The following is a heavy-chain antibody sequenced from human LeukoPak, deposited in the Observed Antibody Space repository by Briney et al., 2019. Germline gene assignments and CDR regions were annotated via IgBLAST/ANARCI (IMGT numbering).Heavy chain of an antibody. D-gene: IGHD3-10*02. CDR2: ISSSGSTI. CDR1: GFTFRRYW. CDR3: AELGITMIGGV. V-gene: IGHV3-48*03. J-gene: IGHJ6*04. Sequence: GGSLRLSCAASGFTFRRYWMSWVRQAPGKGLEWVSYISSSGSTIYYADSVKGRFTISRDNAKNSLYLQMNSLRAEDTAVYYCAELGITMIGGVWGKGTTVTISS.